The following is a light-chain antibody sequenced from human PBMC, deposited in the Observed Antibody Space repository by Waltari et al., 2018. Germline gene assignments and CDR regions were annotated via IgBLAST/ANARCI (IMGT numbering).Light chain of an antibody. CDR3: MQGIHLPRFS. CDR1: RSLLHSDGRTY. Sequence: DIVMTETPISLSVTPGQPASIPCRSNRSLLHSDGRTYLYCYLQKSGQSPQLLMYEVSIRFCGVPDRFSGSGSETDFTLKISRVEAEDVGVYYCMQGIHLPRFSFGPGTKVEIK. V-gene: IGKV2-29*03. J-gene: IGKJ3*01. CDR2: EVS.